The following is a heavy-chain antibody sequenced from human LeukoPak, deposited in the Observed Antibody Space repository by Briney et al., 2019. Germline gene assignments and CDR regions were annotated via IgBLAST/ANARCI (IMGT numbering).Heavy chain of an antibody. D-gene: IGHD3-10*01. J-gene: IGHJ5*01. CDR1: GFTFSSYA. Sequence: GGSLRLSCVAPGFTFSSYAMNWVRQAPGKGLEWVSAISGGGGSTYYAGSVKGRFTISRDNSKNTLDLQMNSLRAEDTAVYYCAKGGRNNWFDSWGQGTLVTVSS. CDR2: ISGGGGST. V-gene: IGHV3-23*01. CDR3: AKGGRNNWFDS.